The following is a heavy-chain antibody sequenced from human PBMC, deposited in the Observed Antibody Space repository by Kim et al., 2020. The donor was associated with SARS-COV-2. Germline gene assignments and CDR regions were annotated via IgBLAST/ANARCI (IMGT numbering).Heavy chain of an antibody. Sequence: GGSLRLSCAASGFTFSTYAMSWVRQAPGKGLEWVSAISGSGASTYHADSVKGRFTISRDNSRNTLYLQMNSLRAEDTAVYYCAKAPWSNDYYYYGMDVWGQGTTVTVSS. CDR2: ISGSGAST. CDR1: GFTFSTYA. V-gene: IGHV3-23*01. CDR3: AKAPWSNDYYYYGMDV. J-gene: IGHJ6*02.